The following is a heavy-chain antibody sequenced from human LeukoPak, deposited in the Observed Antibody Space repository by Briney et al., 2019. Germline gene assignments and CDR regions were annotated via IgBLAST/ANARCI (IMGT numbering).Heavy chain of an antibody. V-gene: IGHV3-21*01. CDR1: GFTFSSYS. J-gene: IGHJ4*02. D-gene: IGHD2-15*01. Sequence: PGGSLRLSCAASGFTFSSYSMNWIRQAPGKGLEWVSSISSSSSYIYYADSVKGRFTISRDNAKNSLYLQMNSLRAEDTAVYYCARDLIDCSGGSCYSSGYDYWGQGTLVTVSS. CDR2: ISSSSSYI. CDR3: ARDLIDCSGGSCYSSGYDY.